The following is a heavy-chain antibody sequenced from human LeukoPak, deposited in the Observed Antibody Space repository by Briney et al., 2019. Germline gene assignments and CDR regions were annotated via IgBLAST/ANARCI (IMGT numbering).Heavy chain of an antibody. CDR3: ARQPERYCSSTSCYRGVDY. CDR2: INHSGST. J-gene: IGHJ4*02. D-gene: IGHD2-2*02. Sequence: SETLSLTCAVYGGSFSGYYWSWIRQPPGKGLEWIGEINHSGSTNYNPSLKSRVTISVDTFKNQFSLKLSSVTAADTAVYYCARQPERYCSSTSCYRGVDYWGQGTLVTVSS. V-gene: IGHV4-34*01. CDR1: GGSFSGYY.